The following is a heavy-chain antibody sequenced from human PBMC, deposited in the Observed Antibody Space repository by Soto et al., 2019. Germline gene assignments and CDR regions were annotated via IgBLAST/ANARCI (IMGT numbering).Heavy chain of an antibody. CDR2: ISWNSNRI. J-gene: IGHJ5*02. V-gene: IGHV3-9*01. CDR1: GFTFDDYA. Sequence: DVRLVESGGGLVQPGGSLRLSCEASGFTFDDYAMHWVRQVPGKGLEWVSGISWNSNRIEYGDFVRGRFTISRDNAKKSVYLLMKSLRMGATDFYFCTKDRPPLLGYNCFDPWGRGTLVSVSS. D-gene: IGHD2-8*02. CDR3: TKDRPPLLGYNCFDP.